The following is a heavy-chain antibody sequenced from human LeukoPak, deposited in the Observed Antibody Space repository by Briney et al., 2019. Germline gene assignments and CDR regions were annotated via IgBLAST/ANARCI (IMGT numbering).Heavy chain of an antibody. CDR1: GFTVSSNY. CDR3: AKNFGSGSYYYYGMDV. V-gene: IGHV3-66*01. J-gene: IGHJ6*02. CDR2: IYSGGST. D-gene: IGHD3-10*01. Sequence: PGGSLRLSCAASGFTVSSNYMSWVHQAPGKGLEWVSVIYSGGSTYYADSVKGRFTISRDNSKNTLYLQMNSLRAEDTAVYYCAKNFGSGSYYYYGMDVWGQGATVTVSS.